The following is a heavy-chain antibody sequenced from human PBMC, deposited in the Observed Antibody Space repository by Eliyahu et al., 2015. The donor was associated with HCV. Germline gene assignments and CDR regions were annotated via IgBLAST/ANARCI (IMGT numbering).Heavy chain of an antibody. CDR2: IYSGGST. CDR1: GFTVSSNY. V-gene: IGHV3-53*02. D-gene: IGHD1-26*01. CDR3: ARHIVGATSAPLDY. J-gene: IGHJ4*02. Sequence: EVQLVETGGGLIQPGGSLRLSCAASGFTVSSNYMSWVRQAPGKGLEWVSVIYSGGSTYYADSVKGRFTISRDNSKNTLYLQMNSLRAEDTAVYYCARHIVGATSAPLDYWGQGTLVTVSS.